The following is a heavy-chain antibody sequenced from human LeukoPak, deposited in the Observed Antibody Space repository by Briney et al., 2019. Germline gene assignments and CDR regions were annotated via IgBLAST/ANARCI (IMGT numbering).Heavy chain of an antibody. Sequence: SETLSLTCAVYGGSFSGYYWSWIRQPPGKGLEWIGEINHSGSTNYNPSLKSRVTISVDTSKNQFSLKLSSVTAADTAVYYCARTGITIFGVVIGVDYWGQGTLVTVSS. CDR3: ARTGITIFGVVIGVDY. V-gene: IGHV4-34*01. CDR2: INHSGST. D-gene: IGHD3-3*01. J-gene: IGHJ4*02. CDR1: GGSFSGYY.